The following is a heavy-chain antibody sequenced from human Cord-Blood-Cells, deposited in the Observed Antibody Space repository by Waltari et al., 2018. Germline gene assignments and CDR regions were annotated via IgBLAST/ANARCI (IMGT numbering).Heavy chain of an antibody. Sequence: QVQLVQSGAEVKKPGSSVKVSCKASGGTFSSYAISWVRQAPGQGLEWMGGSSPSFGTANYAQEFQGRGTSTADESTSTAYMELSSLRSEDTAVYYCARDLIHGGDAFDIWGQGTMVTVSS. J-gene: IGHJ3*02. CDR1: GGTFSSYA. V-gene: IGHV1-69*01. D-gene: IGHD4-17*01. CDR3: ARDLIHGGDAFDI. CDR2: SSPSFGTA.